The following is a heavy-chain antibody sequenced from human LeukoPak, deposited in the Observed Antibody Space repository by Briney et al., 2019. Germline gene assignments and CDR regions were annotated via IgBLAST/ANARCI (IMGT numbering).Heavy chain of an antibody. CDR2: IIPILGIA. CDR1: GGTFSSYA. J-gene: IGHJ4*02. V-gene: IGHV1-69*04. Sequence: ASVKVSCKASGGTFSSYAISWVRQAPGQGLEWMGRIIPILGIANYAQKFQGRVTITRDTSASTAYMELSSLRSEDTAVYYCARDKDGSGWSYFDYWGQGTLVTVSS. D-gene: IGHD6-19*01. CDR3: ARDKDGSGWSYFDY.